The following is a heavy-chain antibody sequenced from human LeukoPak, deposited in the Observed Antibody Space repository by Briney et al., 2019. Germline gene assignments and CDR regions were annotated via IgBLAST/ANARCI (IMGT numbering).Heavy chain of an antibody. Sequence: ASVKVSCKASAYTFTGYYIHWVRQAPGQGLEWMGWINPNSGSTKYAQRFQGRVTMTRDTSIGTAYMELSRLTSDDTAVYYCARWPVTGDDAFDIWGQGTMVTVSS. V-gene: IGHV1-2*02. CDR3: ARWPVTGDDAFDI. D-gene: IGHD7-27*01. CDR2: INPNSGST. J-gene: IGHJ3*02. CDR1: AYTFTGYY.